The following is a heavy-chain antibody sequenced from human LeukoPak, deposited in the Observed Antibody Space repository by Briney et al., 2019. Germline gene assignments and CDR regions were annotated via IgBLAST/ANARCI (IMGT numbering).Heavy chain of an antibody. CDR1: GGSISSYY. Sequence: SETLSLTCTVSGGSISSYYWSWIRQPPGKGLEWIGYIYTSGSTNYNPSLKSRVTISVDTSKNQFSLKLSSVTAADTAVYYCARGRPYYYGSGSLFDYWGQGTLATVSS. V-gene: IGHV4-4*09. D-gene: IGHD3-10*01. CDR3: ARGRPYYYGSGSLFDY. J-gene: IGHJ4*02. CDR2: IYTSGST.